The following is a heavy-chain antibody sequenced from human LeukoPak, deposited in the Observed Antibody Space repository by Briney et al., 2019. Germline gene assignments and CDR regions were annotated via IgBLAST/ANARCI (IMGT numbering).Heavy chain of an antibody. V-gene: IGHV4-61*01. J-gene: IGHJ5*02. CDR3: ASGYYDSSGYSNWFDP. CDR1: GGSVNSGSHY. D-gene: IGHD3-22*01. Sequence: SETLSLTCTVSGGSVNSGSHYWSWIRQPPGKGLEWIGYMYYSETINYNPSLKSRVTISVDTSKNQFSLKLSSVTAADTAVYYCASGYYDSSGYSNWFDPWGQGTLVTVSS. CDR2: MYYSETI.